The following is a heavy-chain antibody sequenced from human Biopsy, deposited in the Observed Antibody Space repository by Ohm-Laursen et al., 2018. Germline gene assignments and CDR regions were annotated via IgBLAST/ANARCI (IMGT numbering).Heavy chain of an antibody. CDR2: INCKTGAT. J-gene: IGHJ4*02. CDR3: ARDPLNGHKHFDY. CDR1: SYTFTDYN. D-gene: IGHD2-8*01. V-gene: IGHV1-2*02. Sequence: ASVKVSCNASSYTFTDYNIHWMRQAPGQGLEWLGYINCKTGATNYAQKFQGTATMTRDTSISTAYLALGSLRSADTAIYYCARDPLNGHKHFDYWGQGTQVTVSS.